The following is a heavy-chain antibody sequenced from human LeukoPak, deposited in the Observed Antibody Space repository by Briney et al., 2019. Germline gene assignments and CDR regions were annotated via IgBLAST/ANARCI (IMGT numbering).Heavy chain of an antibody. Sequence: SETLSLTCTVSGGSISSYYWSWIRQPAGKGLEWIGRIYTSGSTNYNPSLKSRVTVSVDTSKNQFSLKLSSVTAADTAVYYCARVAVRGYSGYAAPSYYYYMDVWGKGTTVTVSS. CDR3: ARVAVRGYSGYAAPSYYYYMDV. CDR1: GGSISSYY. V-gene: IGHV4-4*07. J-gene: IGHJ6*03. CDR2: IYTSGST. D-gene: IGHD5-12*01.